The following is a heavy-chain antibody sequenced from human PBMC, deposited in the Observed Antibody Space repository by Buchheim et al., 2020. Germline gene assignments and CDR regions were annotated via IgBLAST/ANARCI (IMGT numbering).Heavy chain of an antibody. Sequence: QVQLVQSGAEVKKPGSSVKVSCKASGDTFSKYAVSWVRQAPGRGLEYMGKIIPVLGRPNYAQRFQGRVTINADRYTNTAFMELRTLRSKDTSVYYCARAPYYYDSPLGDWYYDLCGRGT. CDR3: ARAPYYYDSPLGDWYYDL. CDR2: IIPVLGRP. J-gene: IGHJ2*01. D-gene: IGHD3-22*01. CDR1: GDTFSKYA. V-gene: IGHV1-69*04.